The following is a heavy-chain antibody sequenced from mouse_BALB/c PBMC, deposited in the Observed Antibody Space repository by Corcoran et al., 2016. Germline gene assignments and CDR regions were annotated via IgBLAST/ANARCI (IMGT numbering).Heavy chain of an antibody. D-gene: IGHD3-1*01. Sequence: EIQLQQSGPELMKPWASVKISCKASGYSFTSYYMHWVKQSHGKSLEWIGYIDPFNGGTSYNQKFKGKATLTVDKSSSTAYMHLSSLTSEDSAVYYCARSGRSYAMDYWVQGTSVTVSS. CDR1: GYSFTSYY. J-gene: IGHJ4*01. CDR3: ARSGRSYAMDY. CDR2: IDPFNGGT. V-gene: IGHV1S135*01.